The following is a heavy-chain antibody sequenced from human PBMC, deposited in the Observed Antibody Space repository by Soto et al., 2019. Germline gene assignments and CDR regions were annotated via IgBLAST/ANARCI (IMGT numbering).Heavy chain of an antibody. CDR1: GFSFVNYA. Sequence: EVQLLESGGGLVQPGGSLRLSCAASGFSFVNYAMNWVLQAPGKGLEWVSGLSGSGTITYYADSVKGRFTISRDNSRDTLFLQMNSLTADDTAVYYCAKATTNGGWFNHFDSWGQGALVTVSS. J-gene: IGHJ4*02. CDR3: AKATTNGGWFNHFDS. V-gene: IGHV3-23*01. CDR2: LSGSGTIT. D-gene: IGHD6-19*01.